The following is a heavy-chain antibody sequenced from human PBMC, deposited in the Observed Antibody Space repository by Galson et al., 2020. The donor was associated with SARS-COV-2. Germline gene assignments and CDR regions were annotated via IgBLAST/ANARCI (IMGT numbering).Heavy chain of an antibody. CDR2: FDPEDGEK. V-gene: IGHV1-24*01. Sequence: ASVKVSCKVSGYTLTELSMHWVRQAPGKGLEWMGGFDPEDGEKISAQKFQGRVTMTEETSTDTAYMELSSPRSEDTAVYYCATLRVSTGTILHYYYGMDVWGQGTTVTVSS. D-gene: IGHD1-7*01. J-gene: IGHJ6*02. CDR3: ATLRVSTGTILHYYYGMDV. CDR1: GYTLTELS.